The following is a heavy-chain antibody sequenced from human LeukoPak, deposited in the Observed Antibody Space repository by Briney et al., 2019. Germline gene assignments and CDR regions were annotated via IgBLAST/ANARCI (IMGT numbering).Heavy chain of an antibody. J-gene: IGHJ5*02. D-gene: IGHD2-2*01. CDR3: VRIYCSSTSCYGGGNWFDH. V-gene: IGHV4-61*01. CDR2: IYYSGST. CDR1: GYSISSGYY. Sequence: SETLSLTCTVSGYSISSGYYWGWIRQPPGKGLEWIGYIYYSGSTNYNPSLKSRVTISVDTPKNQFSLKLSSVTAADTAVYYCVRIYCSSTSCYGGGNWFDHWGQGTLVTVSS.